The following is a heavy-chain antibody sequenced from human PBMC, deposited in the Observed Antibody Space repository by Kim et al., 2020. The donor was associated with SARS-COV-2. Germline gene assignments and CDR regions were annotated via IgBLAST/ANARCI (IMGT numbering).Heavy chain of an antibody. V-gene: IGHV3-74*01. J-gene: IGHJ4*02. CDR1: GFTFSRYW. CDR3: ARRAVDSSGTYYFDY. Sequence: GGSLRLSCAASGFTFSRYWMHWFLQPPFNFLFFFSLIYIYFIFTIYSYSFNFLFTISRDNAKNTLYLQMNSLRAEDTALYYCARRAVDSSGTYYFDYWGQGTLVTVSS. D-gene: IGHD3-22*01. CDR2: IYIYFIFT.